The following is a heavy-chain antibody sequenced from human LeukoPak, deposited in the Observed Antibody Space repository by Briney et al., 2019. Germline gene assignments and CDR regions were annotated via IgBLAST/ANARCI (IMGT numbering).Heavy chain of an antibody. CDR3: ARDANWFDP. V-gene: IGHV3-48*01. CDR1: GFTFSSYS. CDR2: ISSSSSTI. J-gene: IGHJ5*02. Sequence: PGGSLRLSCAASGFTFSSYSMNWVRQAPGKGLEWISYISSSSSTIYYADSVKGRFTISRDNAKNSLYLQLNSLRAEDTAVYYCARDANWFDPWGQGTLVTVSS.